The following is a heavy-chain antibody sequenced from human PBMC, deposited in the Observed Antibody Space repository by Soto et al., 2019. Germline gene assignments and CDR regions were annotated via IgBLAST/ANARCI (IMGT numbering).Heavy chain of an antibody. CDR1: GCPFSNAW. J-gene: IGHJ6*02. CDR2: IKSKTDGGTT. Sequence: GGSLRLSCASSGCPFSNAWMNWVRQAPGKGLEWVGRIKSKTDGGTTDYAAPVKGRFTISRDDSKNTLYLQMNSLKTEDTAVYYCTTDLGAAAAIIDYYYYGMDVWGQGTTVTVSS. D-gene: IGHD2-2*02. V-gene: IGHV3-15*07. CDR3: TTDLGAAAAIIDYYYYGMDV.